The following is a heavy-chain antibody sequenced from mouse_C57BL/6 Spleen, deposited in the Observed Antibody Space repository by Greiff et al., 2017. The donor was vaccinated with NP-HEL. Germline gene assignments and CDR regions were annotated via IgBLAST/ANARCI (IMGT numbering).Heavy chain of an antibody. CDR2: ISDGGSYT. V-gene: IGHV5-4*01. CDR3: ASLPTWFAY. J-gene: IGHJ3*01. CDR1: GFTFSSYA. Sequence: EVHLVESGGGLVKPGGSLKLSCAASGFTFSSYAMSWVRQTPEKRLEWVATISDGGSYTYYPDNVKGRFTISRDNAKNNLYLQMSHLKSEDTAMYYCASLPTWFAYWGQGTLVTVSA.